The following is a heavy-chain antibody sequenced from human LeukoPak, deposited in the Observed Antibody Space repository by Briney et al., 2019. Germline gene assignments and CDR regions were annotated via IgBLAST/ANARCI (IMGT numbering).Heavy chain of an antibody. J-gene: IGHJ4*02. Sequence: GGSLRLSGVPYAFTFTNYGRGWVSQPPAKGLEWVSAISGTGGRTYNADSAKGRLTISKDDSKNTLYLQMNSLRAEDTAVYYCAKEGGFQLPFDSWGQGTLVTVSS. D-gene: IGHD2-2*01. CDR3: AKEGGFQLPFDS. CDR1: AFTFTNYG. CDR2: ISGTGGRT. V-gene: IGHV3-23*01.